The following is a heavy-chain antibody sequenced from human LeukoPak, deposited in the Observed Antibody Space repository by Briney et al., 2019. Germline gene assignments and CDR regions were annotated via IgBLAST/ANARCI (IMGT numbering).Heavy chain of an antibody. V-gene: IGHV3-21*01. CDR3: ARAYDFWSGYYNPPNYYYYMDV. J-gene: IGHJ6*03. CDR1: GFTFSSYS. Sequence: GGSLRLSCAASGFTFSSYSMNWVRQAPGKGLEWVSSISSSSSYIYYADSVKGRFTISRDNAKNSLYLQMNSLRAEDTAVYYCARAYDFWSGYYNPPNYYYYMDVWGKGTTVTVSS. CDR2: ISSSSSYI. D-gene: IGHD3-3*01.